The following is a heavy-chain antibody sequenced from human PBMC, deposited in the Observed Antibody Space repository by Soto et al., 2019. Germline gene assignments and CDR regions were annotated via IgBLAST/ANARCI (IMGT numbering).Heavy chain of an antibody. V-gene: IGHV4-31*03. CDR1: GDSISSGGYY. CDR3: ARENAGAFDI. J-gene: IGHJ3*02. CDR2: MYYSGTT. Sequence: QVQLQESGPGLVKPSQTLSLSCTVSGDSISSGGYYWSWIRHHQRKGLEWIGYMYYSGTTYFNPSLKSRVTISVDTSKNQFSLKLSSVTAADTAVYYCARENAGAFDIWGQGTMVTVSS.